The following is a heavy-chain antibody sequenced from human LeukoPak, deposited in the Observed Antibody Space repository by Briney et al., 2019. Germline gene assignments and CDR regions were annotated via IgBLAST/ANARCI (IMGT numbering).Heavy chain of an antibody. CDR3: DTNQNYATGY. CDR2: VSVSGVHT. CDR1: GYMFISYN. D-gene: IGHD2-2*01. J-gene: IGHJ4*02. Sequence: ASVKVSCKASGYMFISYNMQGVRQAPGQGREWRGMVSVSGVHTKYAQKFRDRDNINSDTYTSTVYMEVNSLTSGDTAVFFCDTNQNYATGYWGQGTLVTV. V-gene: IGHV1-46*01.